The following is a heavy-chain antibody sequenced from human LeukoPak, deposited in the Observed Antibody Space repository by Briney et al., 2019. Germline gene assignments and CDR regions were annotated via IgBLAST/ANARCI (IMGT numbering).Heavy chain of an antibody. J-gene: IGHJ4*02. CDR2: INPGGSET. CDR3: ARLMGDRTIYDY. CDR1: GGSISSGGYY. V-gene: IGHV3-7*01. D-gene: IGHD1-26*01. Sequence: ETLSLTCTVSGGSISSGGYYWSWIRQHPGKGLEWVASINPGGSETYYVESLKGRFTISTDNAMNSFFLQMNSLRADDTAVYYCARLMGDRTIYDYWGQGTLVTVSS.